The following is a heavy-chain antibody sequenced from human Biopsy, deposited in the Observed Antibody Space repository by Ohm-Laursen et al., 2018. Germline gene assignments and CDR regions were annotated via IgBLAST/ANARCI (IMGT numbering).Heavy chain of an antibody. CDR2: IYTGDIT. CDR1: GFTINSNY. CDR3: VRGLADGVHLN. V-gene: IGHV3-66*01. Sequence: LSLTCAGSGFTINSNYMNWARQAPGKGLEWVSVIYTGDITSYADSVKGRFTISRDISKNALYLHMNSLRAEDRGVYYCVRGLADGVHLNWGQGTLVAVSS. J-gene: IGHJ4*02. D-gene: IGHD4-17*01.